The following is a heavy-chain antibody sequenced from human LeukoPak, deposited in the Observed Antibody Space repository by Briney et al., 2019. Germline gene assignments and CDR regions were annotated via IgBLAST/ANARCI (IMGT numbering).Heavy chain of an antibody. CDR2: INPNSGGT. V-gene: IGHV1-2*02. CDR1: GYTFTGYY. Sequence: ASVTVSCKASGYTFTGYYMHWVRQAPGQGLEWMGWINPNSGGTNYAQKFQGRVTMTRDTSISTAYMELSRLRSDDTAVYYCARDLYIVVVPADLNPPNDAFDIWGQGSMVTVSA. J-gene: IGHJ3*02. CDR3: ARDLYIVVVPADLNPPNDAFDI. D-gene: IGHD2-2*01.